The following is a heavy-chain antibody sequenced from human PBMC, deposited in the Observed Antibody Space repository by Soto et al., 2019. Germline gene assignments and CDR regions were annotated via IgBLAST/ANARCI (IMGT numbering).Heavy chain of an antibody. J-gene: IGHJ4*02. CDR1: GGSISSYY. CDR2: IYYSGST. Sequence: PSETLSLTCTVSGGSISSYYWSWIRQPPGKGLEWIGYIYYSGSTNYNPSLKSRVTISVDTSKNQFSLKLSSVTAADTAVYYCARYGGNSVLIDYWGQGTLVTVSS. CDR3: ARYGGNSVLIDY. D-gene: IGHD2-21*02. V-gene: IGHV4-59*01.